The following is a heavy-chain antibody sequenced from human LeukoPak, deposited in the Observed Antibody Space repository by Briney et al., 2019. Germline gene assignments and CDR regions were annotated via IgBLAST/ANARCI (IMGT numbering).Heavy chain of an antibody. D-gene: IGHD7-27*01. Sequence: KTSETLSLTCTVSGGSISSNYWSWIRQPPGKGLECIGYIYYSGSTNYNPSLKSRVTISVDTSKNRFSLKLSTVTAADTAVYYCARRPTGDPKFDYWGQGTLVTVSS. V-gene: IGHV4-59*08. J-gene: IGHJ4*02. CDR3: ARRPTGDPKFDY. CDR1: GGSISSNY. CDR2: IYYSGST.